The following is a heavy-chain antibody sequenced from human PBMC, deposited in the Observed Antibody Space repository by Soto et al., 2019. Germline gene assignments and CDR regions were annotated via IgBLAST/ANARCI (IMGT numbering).Heavy chain of an antibody. J-gene: IGHJ5*02. CDR3: ARILDIEGRNWFDP. CDR2: TSAYNGNT. Sequence: ASVKVSCKASGYTFTSYGISWVRQAPGQGLEWMGWTSAYNGNTNYAQKLQGRVTMTTDTSTSTAYMELRSLRSDDTAVYYCARILDIEGRNWFDPWGQGTLVTVSS. D-gene: IGHD2-2*03. V-gene: IGHV1-18*01. CDR1: GYTFTSYG.